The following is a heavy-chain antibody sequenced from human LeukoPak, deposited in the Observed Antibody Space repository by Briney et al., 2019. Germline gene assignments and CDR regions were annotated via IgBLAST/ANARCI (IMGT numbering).Heavy chain of an antibody. CDR3: ARDGGNSYGYFPRVRENWFDP. V-gene: IGHV1-8*03. D-gene: IGHD5-18*01. J-gene: IGHJ5*02. CDR2: MKPIRGNT. Sequence: ASLKVSCKASGYTFTSYDINSVRQATGQRLEWMGCMKPIRGNTGYAQKFQGRVTITRNTSISTAYMELSSLRSEDTAVYYCARDGGNSYGYFPRVRENWFDPWGQGTLVTVSS. CDR1: GYTFTSYD.